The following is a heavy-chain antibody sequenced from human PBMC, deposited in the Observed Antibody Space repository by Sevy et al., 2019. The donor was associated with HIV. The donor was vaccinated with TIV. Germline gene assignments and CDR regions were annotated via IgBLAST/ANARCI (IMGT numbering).Heavy chain of an antibody. J-gene: IGHJ6*03. D-gene: IGHD3-10*01. Sequence: GGSLRLSCAASGFTFSSYSMNWVRQAPGKGLEWVSSISSSSSYIYYADSVKGRFTISRDNAKNSLYLQMNSLRAEDTAVYYYARVTMEGFGGYYYYYDMDVWGKGTTVTVSS. CDR3: ARVTMEGFGGYYYYYDMDV. V-gene: IGHV3-21*01. CDR2: ISSSSSYI. CDR1: GFTFSSYS.